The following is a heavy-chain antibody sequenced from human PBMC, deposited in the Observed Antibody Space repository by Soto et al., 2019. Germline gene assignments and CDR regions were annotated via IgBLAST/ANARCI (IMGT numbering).Heavy chain of an antibody. J-gene: IGHJ4*02. CDR1: GFTFSHYA. CDR3: VSHYVHAY. Sequence: PGGSLRLSCAASGFTFSHYAMNWVRQVPGKRLEWVSSISSASSYIYYAASVRGRFTISRDNAKNSLYLQMNSLRAEDTAVYYCVSHYVHAYWGQGTLVTVSS. CDR2: ISSASSYI. V-gene: IGHV3-21*01. D-gene: IGHD3-16*01.